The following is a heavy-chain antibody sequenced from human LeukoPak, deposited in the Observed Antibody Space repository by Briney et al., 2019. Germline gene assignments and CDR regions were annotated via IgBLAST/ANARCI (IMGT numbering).Heavy chain of an antibody. CDR2: ISGSGGST. CDR3: AKDASTCSRPPGWKDY. D-gene: IGHD2-2*01. Sequence: PGGSLRLSCAASGFTFSSYAMSWVRQAPGKGLEWFSAISGSGGSTYYADSVKGRFTISRDNSKNTLYLQMNSLRAPDTAVYYCAKDASTCSRPPGWKDYWGQGTLVTVSS. V-gene: IGHV3-23*01. CDR1: GFTFSSYA. J-gene: IGHJ4*02.